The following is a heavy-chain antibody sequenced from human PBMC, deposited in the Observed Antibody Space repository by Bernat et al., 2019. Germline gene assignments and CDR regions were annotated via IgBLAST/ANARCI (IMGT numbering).Heavy chain of an antibody. CDR3: AHGYSSSGYSQGYNWFDP. V-gene: IGHV2-5*02. CDR2: IYWDDDK. Sequence: QITLKESGPTLVKPTQTLTLTCTFSGFSLSTSGVGVGWIRQPPGKALEWLALIYWDDDKRYSPSLKSRLTITKDTSKNQVVLTMTNMDPVDTATYYCAHGYSSSGYSQGYNWFDPWGQGTLVTVSS. J-gene: IGHJ5*02. CDR1: GFSLSTSGVG. D-gene: IGHD6-13*01.